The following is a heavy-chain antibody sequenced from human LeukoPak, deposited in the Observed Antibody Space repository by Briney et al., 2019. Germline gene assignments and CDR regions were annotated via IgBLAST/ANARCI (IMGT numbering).Heavy chain of an antibody. CDR1: GDSISSTNYY. V-gene: IGHV4-39*02. J-gene: IGHJ4*02. CDR3: ARESLYDFWSGYDDY. CDR2: IYYSGST. Sequence: ETLSLTCTVSGDSISSTNYYWGWIRQPPGKGLEWIGSIYYSGSTYYNPSLESRVTISVDTSKNQFSLKLSSVTAADTAVYYCARESLYDFWSGYDDYWGQGTLVTVSS. D-gene: IGHD3-3*01.